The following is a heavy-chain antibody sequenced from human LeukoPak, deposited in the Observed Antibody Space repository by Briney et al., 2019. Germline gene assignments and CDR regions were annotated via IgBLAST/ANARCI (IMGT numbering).Heavy chain of an antibody. V-gene: IGHV3-23*01. J-gene: IGHJ4*02. Sequence: GGSLRLSCAASGFTFSSYAMSWVRQAPGKGLEWVSAISGSGGSTYYADSVKGRFTISRDNAKNSLYLQMNSLRAEDTAVYYCARDLNNHDSSGYYTYWGQGTLVTVSS. CDR3: ARDLNNHDSSGYYTY. CDR2: ISGSGGST. CDR1: GFTFSSYA. D-gene: IGHD3-22*01.